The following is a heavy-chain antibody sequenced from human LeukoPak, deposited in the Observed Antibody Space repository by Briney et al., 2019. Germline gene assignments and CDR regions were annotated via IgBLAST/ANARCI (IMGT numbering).Heavy chain of an antibody. J-gene: IGHJ4*02. V-gene: IGHV3-9*01. Sequence: GGSLRLSCAASGFTFDDYAMHWLRQAPGKGLEWVSGISWNSGSIGYAESVKGRFTISRDNAKNSLYLQMNSLRAEDTALYYCAKDPRDYDILTGPSFDYWGQGTLVTVSS. CDR3: AKDPRDYDILTGPSFDY. CDR1: GFTFDDYA. D-gene: IGHD3-9*01. CDR2: ISWNSGSI.